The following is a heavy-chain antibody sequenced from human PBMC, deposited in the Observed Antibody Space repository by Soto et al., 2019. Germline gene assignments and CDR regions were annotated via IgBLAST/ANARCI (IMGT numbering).Heavy chain of an antibody. J-gene: IGHJ4*02. V-gene: IGHV1-18*01. D-gene: IGHD3-9*01. CDR3: ARGLPLLRYFDWLSYPFDY. CDR2: ISAYNGNT. Sequence: ASVKVSCKASGYTFTSYGISWVRQAPGQGLERMGWISAYNGNTNYAHKRQGRVTMTADTSTSTAYMELRSLGSDDTAVYYCARGLPLLRYFDWLSYPFDYWGQGTLVTVSS. CDR1: GYTFTSYG.